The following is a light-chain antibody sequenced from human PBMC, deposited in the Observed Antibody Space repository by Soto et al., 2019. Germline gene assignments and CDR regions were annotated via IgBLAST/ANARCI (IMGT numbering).Light chain of an antibody. CDR1: ESVSFNF. CDR3: QPYGNSRGT. Sequence: EIVLTQSPGTLSLSPGETAILSCRANESVSFNFLAWYQEKPGQAPRPLIYGAFSRATGIPDRFSRRGSGTDFTLTISGLEPEDFAVYYCQPYGNSRGTFGQGTKVDIK. V-gene: IGKV3-20*01. CDR2: GAF. J-gene: IGKJ1*01.